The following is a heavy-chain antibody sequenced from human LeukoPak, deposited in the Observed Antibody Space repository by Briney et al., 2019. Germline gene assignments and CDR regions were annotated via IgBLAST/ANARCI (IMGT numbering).Heavy chain of an antibody. D-gene: IGHD1-26*01. CDR2: ISYDGSNK. Sequence: GGSLRLSCAASGFTFSSYGMHWVRQAPGKGLEWVAVISYDGSNKYYADSVKGRFTISRDNSKNTLYLQMNSLRAEDTAVYYCAKVLVGARDYWGQGTLVTVSS. CDR1: GFTFSSYG. J-gene: IGHJ4*02. CDR3: AKVLVGARDY. V-gene: IGHV3-30*18.